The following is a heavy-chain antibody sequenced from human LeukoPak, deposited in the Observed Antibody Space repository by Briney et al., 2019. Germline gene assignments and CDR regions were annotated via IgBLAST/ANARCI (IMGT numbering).Heavy chain of an antibody. CDR2: ISAYNGNT. D-gene: IGHD3-10*01. Sequence: ASVKVSCKASGYTFTSYGISWVRQAPGQGLEWMGWISAYNGNTNYAQKLQGRVTMTTDTSTSTAYMELRSLRSDDTAVYYCAREHLRFGESDAFDIWGQGTMVTVSS. J-gene: IGHJ3*02. CDR3: AREHLRFGESDAFDI. CDR1: GYTFTSYG. V-gene: IGHV1-18*01.